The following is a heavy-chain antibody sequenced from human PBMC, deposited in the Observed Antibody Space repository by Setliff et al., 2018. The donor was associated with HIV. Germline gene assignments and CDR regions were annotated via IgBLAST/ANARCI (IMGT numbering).Heavy chain of an antibody. CDR3: ARGYCSSTSCYGIYYFDN. CDR1: GYTLTELS. V-gene: IGHV1-24*01. Sequence: ASVKVSCKISGYTLTELSIHWVRQAPGKGLEWMANFDPEDGETFYAQKFQGRVTMTRKTSISTAYMELRSLRSDDTAVYYCARGYCSSTSCYGIYYFDNWGQGTPVTVSS. J-gene: IGHJ4*02. D-gene: IGHD2-2*01. CDR2: FDPEDGET.